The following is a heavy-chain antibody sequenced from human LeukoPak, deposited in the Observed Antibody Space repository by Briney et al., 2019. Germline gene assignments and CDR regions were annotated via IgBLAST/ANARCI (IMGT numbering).Heavy chain of an antibody. CDR2: INQDGSEK. CDR1: GFTFSSYW. V-gene: IGHV3-7*01. D-gene: IGHD6-25*01. Sequence: SGGSLRLSCAASGFTFSSYWMTWVRQAPGKGLEWVANINQDGSEKYYVDSVKGRFTISRDNSKNTLYLQMNSLRAEDTAVYYCAKVAPDLGFDYWGQGTLVTVSS. CDR3: AKVAPDLGFDY. J-gene: IGHJ4*02.